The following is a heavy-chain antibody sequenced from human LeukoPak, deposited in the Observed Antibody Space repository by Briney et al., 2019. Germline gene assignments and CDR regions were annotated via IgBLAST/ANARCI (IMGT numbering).Heavy chain of an antibody. D-gene: IGHD6-25*01. CDR1: GGSISSSN. CDR3: ARDLKYSSDTQFFDY. CDR2: ISSSSSTI. Sequence: ETLSLTCAVSGGSISSSNWWSWVRQAPGKGLEWVSYISSSSSTIYYADSVKGRFTISRDNAKNSLYLQMNSLRDEDTAVYYCARDLKYSSDTQFFDYWGQGTLVTVSS. J-gene: IGHJ4*02. V-gene: IGHV3-48*02.